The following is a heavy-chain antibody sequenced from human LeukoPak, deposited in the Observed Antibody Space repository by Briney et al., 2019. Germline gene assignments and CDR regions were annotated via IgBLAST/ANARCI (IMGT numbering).Heavy chain of an antibody. J-gene: IGHJ4*02. CDR2: INPNSGGT. CDR3: ARVYGESYLIDY. V-gene: IGHV1-2*02. Sequence: ASVTVSCKASGYTFTGYYMHWVRQAPGQGLEWMGWINPNSGGTNYAQKFQGRVTMTRDTSICTAYMELSRLRSDDTAVYYCARVYGESYLIDYWGQGTLVTVSS. D-gene: IGHD3-10*01. CDR1: GYTFTGYY.